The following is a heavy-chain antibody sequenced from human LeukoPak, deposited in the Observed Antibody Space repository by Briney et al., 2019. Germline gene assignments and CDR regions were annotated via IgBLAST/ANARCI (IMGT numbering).Heavy chain of an antibody. CDR3: ARGPRILDSYGHYYYYYMDV. D-gene: IGHD5-18*01. CDR1: GGSINNYY. V-gene: IGHV4-59*08. CDR2: IYYSGGT. J-gene: IGHJ6*03. Sequence: PSETLSLTCTVSGGSINNYYWSWIRQPPGKGLEWIGYIYYSGGTNYNPSLMSRVTISIDTSKNQFSLKLTSVTAADTAVYYCARGPRILDSYGHYYYYYMDVWGKGTTVTVSS.